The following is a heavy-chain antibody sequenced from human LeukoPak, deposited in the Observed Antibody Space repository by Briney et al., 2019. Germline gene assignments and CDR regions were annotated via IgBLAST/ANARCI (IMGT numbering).Heavy chain of an antibody. CDR1: GFTFSSYG. Sequence: GGSLRLSCAASGFTFSSYGMHWVRQAPGKGLEWVAVISYDGSNKYYADSVKGRFTISRDNSKNTMYLQMNSLRAEDTAIYYCAKGSSGYIYGDYWGQGTLVTVSS. D-gene: IGHD5-18*01. CDR3: AKGSSGYIYGDY. J-gene: IGHJ4*02. CDR2: ISYDGSNK. V-gene: IGHV3-30*18.